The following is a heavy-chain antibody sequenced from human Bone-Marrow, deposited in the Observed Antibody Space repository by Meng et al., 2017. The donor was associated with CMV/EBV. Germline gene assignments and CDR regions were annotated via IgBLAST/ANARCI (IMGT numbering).Heavy chain of an antibody. V-gene: IGHV4-34*01. CDR2: TTHSGST. Sequence: SETLSLTCTPNGDSFRGYYWTWIRQPPGKRLEWIGETTHSGSTNFHPSLRGRVTMSLDTSNNQFPLRLSSVTAADTAVDFCARGRRGPRAIIYYYPMDVWGQGTTVPVSS. D-gene: IGHD3-10*01. J-gene: IGHJ6*02. CDR3: ARGRRGPRAIIYYYPMDV. CDR1: GDSFRGYY.